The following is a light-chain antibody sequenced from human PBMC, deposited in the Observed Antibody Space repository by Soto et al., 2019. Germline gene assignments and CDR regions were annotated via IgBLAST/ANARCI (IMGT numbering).Light chain of an antibody. J-gene: IGKJ1*01. V-gene: IGKV3-20*01. CDR1: QSVSSSY. Sequence: EIVLTQSPGTLSLSPGERATLSCRASQSVSSSYLAWYQQKPGQAPRLLIYGASSRATGIPDRFSGSGSGTDFTLTISRLEPEDLAMYYCQQYGGSPWAFGQGTKVEIK. CDR2: GAS. CDR3: QQYGGSPWA.